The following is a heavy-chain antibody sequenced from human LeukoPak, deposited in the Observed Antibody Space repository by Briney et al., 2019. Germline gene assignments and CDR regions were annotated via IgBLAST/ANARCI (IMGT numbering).Heavy chain of an antibody. Sequence: GASVKVSCKASGYTFTTSGITWVRQAPGQGLEWMGWISGYNGHTKYGQDFQGRVTMTTDTSTTTAYMELRSLRSADTAVYYCAKDRANYYDSSGYLRGFDYWGQGTLVTVSS. CDR2: ISGYNGHT. V-gene: IGHV1-18*01. CDR1: GYTFTTSG. CDR3: AKDRANYYDSSGYLRGFDY. D-gene: IGHD3-22*01. J-gene: IGHJ4*02.